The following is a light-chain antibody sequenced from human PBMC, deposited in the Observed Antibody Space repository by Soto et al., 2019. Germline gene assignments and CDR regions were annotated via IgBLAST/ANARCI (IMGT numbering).Light chain of an antibody. V-gene: IGKV1-5*01. J-gene: IGKJ1*01. CDR3: QCYSSYPWT. CDR1: QSCRNW. CDR2: DAS. Sequence: QLTQSPSSLSASVGDRVTIXXRASQSCRNWLAWYQQKAGKAPRFXIYDASTLQSGVPSRFSGSGSGTEFSLTISSLQPDEFATYYCQCYSSYPWTFGQGTKVDIK.